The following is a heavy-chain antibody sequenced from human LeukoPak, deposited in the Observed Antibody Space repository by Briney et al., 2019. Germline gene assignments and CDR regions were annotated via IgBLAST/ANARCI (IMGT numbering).Heavy chain of an antibody. V-gene: IGHV1-2*02. Sequence: ASVKVSCKASGYTFTGYYMHWVRQAPGQGLEWMGWINPNSGGTNYAQKFQGRVTMTRDTSISTAYMELSRLRSDDTAVYYCARGGQAARPQNNWFDPWGQGTLVTVSS. CDR2: INPNSGGT. D-gene: IGHD6-6*01. CDR3: ARGGQAARPQNNWFDP. CDR1: GYTFTGYY. J-gene: IGHJ5*02.